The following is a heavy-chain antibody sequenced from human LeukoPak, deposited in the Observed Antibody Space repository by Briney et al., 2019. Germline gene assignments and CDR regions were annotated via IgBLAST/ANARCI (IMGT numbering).Heavy chain of an antibody. CDR3: ARETYYYDSSGYPAHAMDV. D-gene: IGHD3-22*01. CDR1: GGSISSYY. J-gene: IGHJ6*02. Sequence: SETLSLTCTVSGGSISSYYWSWIRQPPGKGLEWIGYIYYSGSTNYNPSLKSRVTISVDTSKNQFSLKLSSVTAADTAVYYCARETYYYDSSGYPAHAMDVWGQGTTVTVSS. V-gene: IGHV4-59*01. CDR2: IYYSGST.